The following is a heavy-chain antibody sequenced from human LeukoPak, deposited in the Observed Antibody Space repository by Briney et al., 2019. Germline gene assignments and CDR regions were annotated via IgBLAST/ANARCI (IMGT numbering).Heavy chain of an antibody. Sequence: GGSLRLSCAASGFTVSSNYMSWVRQAPGKGLEWVSVIYSGGSTYYADSVKGRFTISRDNAKNSLYLQMNSLRAEDTAVYYCARRGLSAPGLDYYYMDVWGKGTTVTVSS. J-gene: IGHJ6*03. CDR2: IYSGGST. V-gene: IGHV3-53*01. D-gene: IGHD2-2*01. CDR1: GFTVSSNY. CDR3: ARRGLSAPGLDYYYMDV.